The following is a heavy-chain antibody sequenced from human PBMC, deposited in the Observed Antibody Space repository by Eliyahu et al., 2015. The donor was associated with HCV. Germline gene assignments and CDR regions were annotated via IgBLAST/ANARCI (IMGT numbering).Heavy chain of an antibody. J-gene: IGHJ4*02. D-gene: IGHD2-15*01. CDR3: ARDGRRYCSGGSCYPDY. Sequence: QVQLVESXGXVVQPGRSLXLPCAXSGFXFXXXGMHWVRQAPGKGLEGVAVIWYDGSNKYYADSVKGRFTISRDNSKNTLYLQMNSLRAEDTAVYYCARDGRRYCSGGSCYPDYWGQGTLVTVSS. V-gene: IGHV3-33*01. CDR1: GFXFXXXG. CDR2: IWYDGSNK.